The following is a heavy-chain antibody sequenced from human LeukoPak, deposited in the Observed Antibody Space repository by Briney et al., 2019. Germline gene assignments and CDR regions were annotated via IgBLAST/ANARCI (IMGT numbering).Heavy chain of an antibody. V-gene: IGHV3-23*01. CDR2: ISGSGGST. J-gene: IGHJ4*02. D-gene: IGHD3-22*01. Sequence: GGSLRLSCAASGFTFSSYAMSWVRQAPGKGLEWVSAISGSGGSTYYADSVKGRFTISRDNSKNTLYLQMNSLRAEDTAVYYCAKDSSYYYGSTCYIDYWGQGALVTVSS. CDR1: GFTFSSYA. CDR3: AKDSSYYYGSTCYIDY.